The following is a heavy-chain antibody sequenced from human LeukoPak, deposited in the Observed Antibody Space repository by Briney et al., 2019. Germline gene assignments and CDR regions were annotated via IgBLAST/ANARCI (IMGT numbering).Heavy chain of an antibody. J-gene: IGHJ6*03. CDR1: GFTFDDYG. V-gene: IGHV3-20*04. D-gene: IGHD5-18*01. CDR2: IDWNGGST. Sequence: SGGSLRLSCAASGFTFDDYGMSWVRQAPGKGLEWVSGIDWNGGSTGYADSVKGRFTISRDNAKNSLYLQMNSLRAEDTALYYCARGYSYGYIVYYYYYMDVWDKGTTVTVSS. CDR3: ARGYSYGYIVYYYYYMDV.